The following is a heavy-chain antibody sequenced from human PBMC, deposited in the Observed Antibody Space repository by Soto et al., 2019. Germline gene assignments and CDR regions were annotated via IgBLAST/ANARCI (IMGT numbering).Heavy chain of an antibody. CDR1: GGTFSSYA. CDR2: IIPIFGTA. V-gene: IGHV1-69*01. J-gene: IGHJ6*02. CDR3: ARQYSSGWYSEYYYYYYGMDV. Sequence: QVQLVQSGAEVKKPGSSVKVSCKASGGTFSSYAISWVRQAPGQGLEWMGGIIPIFGTANYAQKFQGRVTLTGDESTSTAYMELSSLRSEDTAVYYCARQYSSGWYSEYYYYYYGMDVWGQGTTVTVSS. D-gene: IGHD6-19*01.